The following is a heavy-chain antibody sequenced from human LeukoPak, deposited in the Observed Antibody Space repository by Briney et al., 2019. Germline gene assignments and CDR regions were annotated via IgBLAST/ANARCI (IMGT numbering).Heavy chain of an antibody. CDR1: GYTLTELS. CDR3: ATLIPTYYYDSSGFDY. Sequence: APVKVSCKVSGYTLTELSMHWVRQAPGKGLEWMGGFDPEDGETIYAQKFQGRVTMTEDTSTDTAYMELSSLRSEDTAVYYCATLIPTYYYDSSGFDYWGQGTLVTVSS. J-gene: IGHJ4*02. CDR2: FDPEDGET. V-gene: IGHV1-24*01. D-gene: IGHD3-22*01.